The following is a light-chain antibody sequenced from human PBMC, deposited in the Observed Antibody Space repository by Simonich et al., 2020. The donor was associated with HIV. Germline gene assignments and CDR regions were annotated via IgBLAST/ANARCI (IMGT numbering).Light chain of an antibody. Sequence: DIQMTQSPSSVSASVGDRVTITFRASQGISNWLAWYQQKPGKGPKLLIYAASSLQSGVPSRFSGSGSGTDFTLTISSLQPEDFATYYCQQANSFPITFGQGTRLEIK. J-gene: IGKJ5*01. CDR2: AAS. V-gene: IGKV1-12*01. CDR3: QQANSFPIT. CDR1: QGISNW.